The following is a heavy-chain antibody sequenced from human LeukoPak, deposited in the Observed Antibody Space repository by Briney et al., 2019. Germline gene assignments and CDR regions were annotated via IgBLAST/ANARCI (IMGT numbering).Heavy chain of an antibody. CDR2: ISSSSSYI. J-gene: IGHJ6*02. D-gene: IGHD4-17*01. Sequence: PGGSLRLSCAASGFTFSSYSMNWVRQAPGKGLEWVSSISSSSSYIYYADSVKGRFTISGDNAKNSLYLQMNSLRAEDTAVYYCARRGGDYPRYYYYYGMDVWGQGTTVTVSS. CDR3: ARRGGDYPRYYYYYGMDV. CDR1: GFTFSSYS. V-gene: IGHV3-21*01.